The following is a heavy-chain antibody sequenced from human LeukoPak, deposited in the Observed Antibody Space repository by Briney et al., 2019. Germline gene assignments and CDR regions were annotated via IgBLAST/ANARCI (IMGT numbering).Heavy chain of an antibody. Sequence: KTGGSLRLSCAASGFTFTTYSMNWVRQAPGKGPEWVSSISSTSSYVYYADSVRGRFTISRDNAKNSLYLQMDSLRAEDTAVHYCARPDYDFWSGSPGGNYMDVWGKGTTVTVSS. V-gene: IGHV3-21*01. CDR3: ARPDYDFWSGSPGGNYMDV. D-gene: IGHD3-3*01. CDR1: GFTFTTYS. CDR2: ISSTSSYV. J-gene: IGHJ6*03.